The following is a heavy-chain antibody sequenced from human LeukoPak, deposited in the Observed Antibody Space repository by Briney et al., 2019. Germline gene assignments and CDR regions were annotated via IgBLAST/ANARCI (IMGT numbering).Heavy chain of an antibody. CDR3: AKAYHDSGCLIDY. CDR2: ISGSGGST. CDR1: GFTFSSYA. D-gene: IGHD6-19*01. J-gene: IGHJ4*02. V-gene: IGHV3-23*01. Sequence: GGSLRLSWAASGFTFSSYAMSWVRQAPGKGLEWVSAISGSGGSTYYADSVKGRFTISRDNSKNTLYLQMNSLRAEDTAVYYCAKAYHDSGCLIDYWGQGTLVTVSS.